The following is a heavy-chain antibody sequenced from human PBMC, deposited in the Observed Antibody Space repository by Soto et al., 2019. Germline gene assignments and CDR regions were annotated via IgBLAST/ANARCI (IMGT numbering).Heavy chain of an antibody. V-gene: IGHV3-64D*06. CDR2: VSTSGRST. Sequence: PXGSLRLSCSASGFTFSESTIYWVRQVPGKGLEAISAVSTSGRSTYYADPVKDRFRISRDNSKNTIYLQMGSLRPEDTARYYCVKQAHGLDGVAFDYWGRGTQVTVSS. D-gene: IGHD2-15*01. J-gene: IGHJ4*01. CDR1: GFTFSEST. CDR3: VKQAHGLDGVAFDY.